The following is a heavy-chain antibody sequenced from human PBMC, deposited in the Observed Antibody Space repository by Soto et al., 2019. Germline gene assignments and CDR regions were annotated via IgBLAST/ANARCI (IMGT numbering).Heavy chain of an antibody. CDR3: ARDPAIRAAAGDYCYYGIDV. CDR2: INPSGGST. J-gene: IGHJ6*02. V-gene: IGHV1-46*01. D-gene: IGHD6-13*01. Sequence: ASVKVSCKAPGYTFTSYYMHWVRQAPGQGLEWMGIINPSGGSTSYAQKFQGRVTMTRDTSTSTVYMELSSLRSEDTVVYYCARDPAIRAAAGDYCYYGIDVWGQGTTVSVSS. CDR1: GYTFTSYY.